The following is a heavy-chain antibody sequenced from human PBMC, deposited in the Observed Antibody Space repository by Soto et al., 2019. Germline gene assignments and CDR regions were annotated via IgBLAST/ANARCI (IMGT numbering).Heavy chain of an antibody. CDR2: INPSGGST. V-gene: IGHV1-46*01. Sequence: QVQLVQSGAEVKKPGASVKVSCKASGYTFTSYYMHWVRQAPGQGLEWMGIINPSGGSTSYAQKFRGRVTMTRDTSTSTVYMELSSLRSEDTAVYYCAREDGLGAFDIWGQGTMVTVSS. D-gene: IGHD3-16*01. CDR3: AREDGLGAFDI. J-gene: IGHJ3*02. CDR1: GYTFTSYY.